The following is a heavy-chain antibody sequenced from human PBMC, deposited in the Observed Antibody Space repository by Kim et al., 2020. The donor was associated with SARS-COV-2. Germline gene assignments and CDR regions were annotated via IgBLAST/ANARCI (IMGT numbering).Heavy chain of an antibody. CDR2: IIPEFGTP. J-gene: IGHJ4*02. CDR3: ARAPEGTSGSYYHDS. D-gene: IGHD1-26*01. Sequence: SVKVSCKAFGGTFSSYSISWVRQAPGQGLEWMGGIIPEFGTPKHAQKFRGRVTITADGSANTAYMELTSLTSQDTAVYYCARAPEGTSGSYYHDSWGQGTLVTVSS. CDR1: GGTFSSYS. V-gene: IGHV1-69*13.